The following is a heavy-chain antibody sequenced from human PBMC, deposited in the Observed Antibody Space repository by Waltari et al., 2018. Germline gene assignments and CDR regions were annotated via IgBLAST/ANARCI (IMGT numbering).Heavy chain of an antibody. J-gene: IGHJ6*02. CDR3: ASSTVGDYYYYGMDV. CDR2: IYSGGST. D-gene: IGHD4-17*01. V-gene: IGHV3-53*01. CDR1: GFTVSSNY. Sequence: EVQLVESGGGLIQPGGSLRLSCAASGFTVSSNYMSWVRQAPGKGLEWVSVIYSGGSTDYADSVKGRFTISRDNSKNTLYLQMNSLRAEDTAVYYCASSTVGDYYYYGMDVWGQGTTVTVSS.